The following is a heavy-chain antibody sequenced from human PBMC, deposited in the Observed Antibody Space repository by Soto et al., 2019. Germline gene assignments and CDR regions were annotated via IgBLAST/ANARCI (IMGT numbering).Heavy chain of an antibody. Sequence: GGSLRLSCAASGFTFSSYWMSWVRQAPGKGLEWVANIKQDGSERYYVDSVKGRFTISRDNAKNSLYLQMNSLRAEDTAVYYCARDLRSGCSGGSCYPNWFDPWGQGTLVTVSS. V-gene: IGHV3-7*01. CDR3: ARDLRSGCSGGSCYPNWFDP. CDR2: IKQDGSER. J-gene: IGHJ5*02. D-gene: IGHD2-15*01. CDR1: GFTFSSYW.